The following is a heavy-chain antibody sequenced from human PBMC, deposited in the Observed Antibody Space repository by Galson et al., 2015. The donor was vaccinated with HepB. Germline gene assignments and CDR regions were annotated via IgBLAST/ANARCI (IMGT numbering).Heavy chain of an antibody. D-gene: IGHD4-17*01. CDR2: IYPGDSDT. J-gene: IGHJ3*02. Sequence: QSGAEVKKPGESLKISCKGSGYSFTSYWIGRVRQMPGKGLEWMGIIYPGDSDTRYSPSFQGQVTISADKSISTAYLQWSSLKASDTAMYYCARRKGDYDLLGAFDIWGQGTMVTVSS. CDR1: GYSFTSYW. V-gene: IGHV5-51*03. CDR3: ARRKGDYDLLGAFDI.